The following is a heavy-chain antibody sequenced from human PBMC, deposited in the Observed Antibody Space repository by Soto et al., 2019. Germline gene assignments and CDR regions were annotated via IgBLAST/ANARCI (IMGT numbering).Heavy chain of an antibody. CDR2: IYYSGST. V-gene: IGHV4-31*03. D-gene: IGHD2-15*01. CDR1: GGSISSGGYY. J-gene: IGHJ4*02. Sequence: PSETLSLTCTVSGGSISSGGYYWSWIRQHPGKGLEWIGYIYYSGSTYYNPSLKSRVTISVDTSKNQFSLKLSSVTAADTAVYYCARDWCSGGSCYFDYWGQGTLVTVSS. CDR3: ARDWCSGGSCYFDY.